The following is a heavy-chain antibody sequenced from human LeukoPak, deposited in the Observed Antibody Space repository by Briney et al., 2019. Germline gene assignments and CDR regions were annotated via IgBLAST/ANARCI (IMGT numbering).Heavy chain of an antibody. Sequence: PSETLSLTCAVSGYSISSGYYWGWIRQPPGKGLEWIGTIYHNGNTYYNPSLKSRVTISVDTPKNQFSLKLSSVTAADTAVYYCARVRYNYGDSDYWGQGTLVTVSS. CDR2: IYHNGNT. J-gene: IGHJ4*02. D-gene: IGHD5-18*01. V-gene: IGHV4-38-2*01. CDR3: ARVRYNYGDSDY. CDR1: GYSISSGYY.